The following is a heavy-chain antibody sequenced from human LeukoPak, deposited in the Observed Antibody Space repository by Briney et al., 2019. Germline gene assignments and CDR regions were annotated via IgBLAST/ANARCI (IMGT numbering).Heavy chain of an antibody. V-gene: IGHV4-34*01. CDR1: GGSFSGYY. D-gene: IGHD2-21*01. J-gene: IGHJ3*02. CDR3: ARGHIGLAFDI. CDR2: INHSGST. Sequence: SETLSLTCAVYGGSFSGYYWSWIRQPPGKGLEWIGEINHSGSTNYNPPLKSRVTISVDTSKNQFSLKLSSVTAADTAVYYCARGHIGLAFDIWGQGTMVTVSS.